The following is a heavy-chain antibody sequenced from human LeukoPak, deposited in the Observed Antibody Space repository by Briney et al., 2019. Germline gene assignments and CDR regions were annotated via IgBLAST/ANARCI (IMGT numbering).Heavy chain of an antibody. D-gene: IGHD3-3*01. CDR1: GYTFTGHF. V-gene: IGHV1-2*02. J-gene: IGHJ4*02. CDR3: ARVREWEEISGAIPDYFDY. CDR2: IKPKSGAT. Sequence: ASVKVSCEASGYTFTGHFMNWVRQAPEQGLEWMGWIKPKSGATAYAQKFQGRVTMTRDTAINTAYLELSSLTSDDTAVYYCARVREWEEISGAIPDYFDYWGQGTLSPSPQ.